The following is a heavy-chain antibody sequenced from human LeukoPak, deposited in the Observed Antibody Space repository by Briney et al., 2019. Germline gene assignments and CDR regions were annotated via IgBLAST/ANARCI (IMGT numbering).Heavy chain of an antibody. CDR3: ARHVGYSSSSXXDXFEI. V-gene: IGHV4-59*08. J-gene: IGHJ3*02. CDR1: GGSISSYY. D-gene: IGHD6-6*01. Sequence: PSETLSLTCTVSGGSISSYYWSWIRQPPGKGLEWIGYIYYSGSTNYNPSLKSRVTISVDTSKNQFSLKLSSVTAADTAVYYCARHVGYSSSSXXDXFEIWGQGTMVTVSS. CDR2: IYYSGST.